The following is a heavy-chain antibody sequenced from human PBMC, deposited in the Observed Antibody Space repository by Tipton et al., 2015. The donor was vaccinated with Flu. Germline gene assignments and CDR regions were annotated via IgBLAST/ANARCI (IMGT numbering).Heavy chain of an antibody. V-gene: IGHV4-59*01. CDR1: GGSISSYH. Sequence: TLSLTCTVSGGSISSYHWSWIRQPPGKGLEWIGYIYYTGNTNYNPSPKSRVTMSLDTSKTQFSLKLSSVTAADTAVYYCARDDSSGPRYLQYWGQGALVTVSS. D-gene: IGHD3-22*01. CDR2: IYYTGNT. J-gene: IGHJ1*01. CDR3: ARDDSSGPRYLQY.